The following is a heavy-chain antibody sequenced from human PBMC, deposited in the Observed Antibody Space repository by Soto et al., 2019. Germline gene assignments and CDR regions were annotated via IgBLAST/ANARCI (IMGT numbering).Heavy chain of an antibody. V-gene: IGHV4-61*01. J-gene: IGHJ5*02. CDR1: GGSVSSGSYY. Sequence: QVQLQESGPGLVKPSETLSLTCTVSGGSVSSGSYYWSWIRQPPGKGLEWIGYIYYSGSTNYNPSLKSRVTISVDTSKNQFSMKLSSVTAADTAVYYCARECRRGAISWFDPWGQGTLVTVSS. CDR3: ARECRRGAISWFDP. D-gene: IGHD2-2*02. CDR2: IYYSGST.